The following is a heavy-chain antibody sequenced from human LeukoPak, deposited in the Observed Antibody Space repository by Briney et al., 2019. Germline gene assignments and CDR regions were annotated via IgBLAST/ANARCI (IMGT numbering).Heavy chain of an antibody. D-gene: IGHD3-22*01. CDR1: GGTFSSYA. Sequence: SVKVSCKASGGTFSSYAISWVRQAPGQGLEWMGRIIAIFGTANYAQKFQGRVTITTDESTSTAYMELSSLRSEDTAVYYCARELGTMIVVVITQVGWFDPWGQGTLVTVSS. V-gene: IGHV1-69*05. J-gene: IGHJ5*02. CDR2: IIAIFGTA. CDR3: ARELGTMIVVVITQVGWFDP.